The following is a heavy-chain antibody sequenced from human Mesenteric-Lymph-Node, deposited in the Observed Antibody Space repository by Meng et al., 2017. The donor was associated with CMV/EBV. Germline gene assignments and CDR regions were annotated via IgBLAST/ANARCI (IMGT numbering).Heavy chain of an antibody. J-gene: IGHJ4*02. D-gene: IGHD3-9*01. V-gene: IGHV4-34*01. CDR3: ARGSSYDILTGYFDY. Sequence: HVQLPQGGGGLLKPSEALSVTCAVDGGSFSGYYWNWIRQSPEKGLEWIGEINHSGSTTYNPSFTSRIIISVDTSTNQISLNMSSVTAADTAVYYCARGSSYDILTGYFDYWGQGALVTVSS. CDR1: GGSFSGYY. CDR2: INHSGST.